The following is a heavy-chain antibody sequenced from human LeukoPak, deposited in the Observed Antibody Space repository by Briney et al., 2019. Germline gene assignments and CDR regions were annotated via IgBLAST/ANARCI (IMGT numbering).Heavy chain of an antibody. V-gene: IGHV4-59*01. CDR1: GGSISSYY. CDR2: IYYSGST. CDR3: ARVESLGYCSSTSCYTGGWFDP. D-gene: IGHD2-2*02. Sequence: SQTLSLTCTVSGGSISSYYSSWIRQPPGKGLEWIGYIYYSGSTNYNPSLKSRVTISVDASKNQFSLKLSSVTAADTAVYYCARVESLGYCSSTSCYTGGWFDPWGQGTLVTVSS. J-gene: IGHJ5*02.